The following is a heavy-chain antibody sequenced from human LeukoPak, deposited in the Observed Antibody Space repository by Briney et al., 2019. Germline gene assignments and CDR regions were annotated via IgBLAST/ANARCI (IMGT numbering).Heavy chain of an antibody. J-gene: IGHJ4*02. CDR1: GFTFTNYW. CDR2: IDIDGTGT. D-gene: IGHD3-3*01. V-gene: IGHV3-74*01. CDR3: AKDRGLRFLEWLYPFDY. Sequence: GGSLRLSCAASGFTFTNYWMHWVRQAPGKGLVWVSRIDIDGTGTSYADSVKGRFTISRDNSKDTLYLQMNSLRAEDTAIYYCAKDRGLRFLEWLYPFDYWGQGTLVTVSS.